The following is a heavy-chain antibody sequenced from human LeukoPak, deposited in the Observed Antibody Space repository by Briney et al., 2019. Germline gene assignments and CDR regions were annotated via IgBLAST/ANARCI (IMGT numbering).Heavy chain of an antibody. CDR2: ISGSGGNT. CDR1: GFTFSSYA. Sequence: GSLRLSCAASGFTFSSYAMSWVRQAPGKGLEWVSGISGSGGNTFYADSVKGRFTISRDNSKNTLYPQISSVRAEDMALYYCAKDTRGYGLYYFDYWGQGTLVTVSS. CDR3: AKDTRGYGLYYFDY. J-gene: IGHJ4*02. D-gene: IGHD5-18*01. V-gene: IGHV3-23*01.